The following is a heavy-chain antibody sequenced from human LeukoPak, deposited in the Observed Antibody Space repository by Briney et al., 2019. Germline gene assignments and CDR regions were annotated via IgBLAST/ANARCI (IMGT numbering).Heavy chain of an antibody. CDR3: ARGRFFARYFYYYGMDV. CDR1: GDSVSSNSAA. CDR2: TYYRSKWYN. Sequence: SHTLSLTCAISGDSVSSNSAAWNWIRQSPSRGLEWLGRTYYRSKWYNDYAVSVTGRLIIDSDTSKNQFFLHLNSVTPEDTAIYYCARGRFFARYFYYYGMDVWGQGTTVTVSS. J-gene: IGHJ6*02. V-gene: IGHV6-1*01. D-gene: IGHD3-3*01.